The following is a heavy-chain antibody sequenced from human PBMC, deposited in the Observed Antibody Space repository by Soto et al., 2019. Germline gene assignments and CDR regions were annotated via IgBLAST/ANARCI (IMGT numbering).Heavy chain of an antibody. Sequence: EVQLVESGGGLVQPGGSLRLSCAASGFSFSSYTMNWVRQAPGKGLEWVSYISSNGATIYYADSVMGRFTISRDNAKNSLYLQMNSLRDEDTAVYYCVRLNYYLIDYWGQGTLVTVSS. CDR2: ISSNGATI. V-gene: IGHV3-48*02. CDR1: GFSFSSYT. CDR3: VRLNYYLIDY. J-gene: IGHJ4*02. D-gene: IGHD3-10*01.